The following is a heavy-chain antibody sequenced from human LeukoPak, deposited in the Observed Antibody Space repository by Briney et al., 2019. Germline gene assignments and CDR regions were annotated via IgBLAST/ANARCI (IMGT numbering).Heavy chain of an antibody. CDR1: GIPFSNYV. CDR3: AKGILGCSSTSCYGYMDV. Sequence: PGGSPTLSCTPCGIPFSNYVMIGLPQAPGEGLEWVSVISASGGSTYNAHSVKGRFTISRDNSKNTLYLQMNSRRVEDTAVYYWAKGILGCSSTSCYGYMDVWGKGTTVTVSS. J-gene: IGHJ6*03. CDR2: ISASGGST. V-gene: IGHV3-23*01. D-gene: IGHD2-2*01.